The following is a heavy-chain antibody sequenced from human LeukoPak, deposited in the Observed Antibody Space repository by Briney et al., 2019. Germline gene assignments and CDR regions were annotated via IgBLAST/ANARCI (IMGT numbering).Heavy chain of an antibody. J-gene: IGHJ4*02. CDR1: GFTFSSYA. V-gene: IGHV3-23*01. CDR2: ISGSGGST. D-gene: IGHD3-3*01. Sequence: GSLRLSCAASGFTFSSYAMSWVRQAPGKVLEWVSAISGSGGSTYYADSVKGRFTISRDNSKNTLYLQMNSLRAEDTAVYYCAKAGRAGFWSGDIDYWGQGTLVTVSS. CDR3: AKAGRAGFWSGDIDY.